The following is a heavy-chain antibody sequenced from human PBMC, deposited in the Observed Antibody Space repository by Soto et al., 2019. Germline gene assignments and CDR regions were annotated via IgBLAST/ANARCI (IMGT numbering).Heavy chain of an antibody. CDR1: GYTFTNHD. CDR2: VSAYNGNP. CDR3: ARGADGFWSGLI. Sequence: ASVKVSCKASGYTFTNHDINWIRQAPGQGLEWMGRVSAYNGNPSYVQNLQGRVSMTADTFTSTTYLELRSLRSDDTAVYFCARGADGFWSGLIWGQGTLVTVSS. J-gene: IGHJ4*02. D-gene: IGHD3-3*01. V-gene: IGHV1-18*01.